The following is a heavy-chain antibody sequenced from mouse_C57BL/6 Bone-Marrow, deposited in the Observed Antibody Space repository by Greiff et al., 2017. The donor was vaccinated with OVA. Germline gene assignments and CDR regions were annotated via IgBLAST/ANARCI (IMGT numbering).Heavy chain of an antibody. CDR1: GYTFTSYW. D-gene: IGHD3-3*01. CDR2: IDPSDSYT. CDR3: ARGWGWYFDV. J-gene: IGHJ1*03. Sequence: QVQLQQPGAELVMPGASVKLSCKASGYTFTSYWMHWVKQRPGLGLEWIGEIDPSDSYTNYNQKFKGKSTLTVDKSSSTAYVQLSSLTSEDSAVYCCARGWGWYFDVWGRGTAVTVSS. V-gene: IGHV1-69*01.